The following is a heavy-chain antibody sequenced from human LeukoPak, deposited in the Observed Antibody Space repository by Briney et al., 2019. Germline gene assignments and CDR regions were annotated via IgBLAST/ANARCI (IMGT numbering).Heavy chain of an antibody. J-gene: IGHJ5*02. Sequence: SETLSLTCTVSGGSISSYYWSWIRQPPGKGLEWIGYIYYSGSTNYNPSLKSRVTISVDTSKNQFSLKLSSVTAADTAVYYCARDLSGYGYGHNWFDPWGQGTLVTVSS. D-gene: IGHD5-18*01. CDR1: GGSISSYY. V-gene: IGHV4-59*01. CDR2: IYYSGST. CDR3: ARDLSGYGYGHNWFDP.